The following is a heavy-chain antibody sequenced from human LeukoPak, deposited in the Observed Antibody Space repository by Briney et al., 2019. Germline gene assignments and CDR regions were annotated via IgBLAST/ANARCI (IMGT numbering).Heavy chain of an antibody. CDR2: FDPEDGET. CDR1: GYTLTELS. D-gene: IGHD6-13*01. Sequence: ASVKVSCKVSGYTLTELSMHWVRQAPGKGLEWMGGFDPEDGETIYAQKFQGRVTMTEDTSTDTAYMELSSLRSEDTAVYYCAKVIAAAGTGWFDPWGQGTLVTVSS. V-gene: IGHV1-24*01. CDR3: AKVIAAAGTGWFDP. J-gene: IGHJ5*02.